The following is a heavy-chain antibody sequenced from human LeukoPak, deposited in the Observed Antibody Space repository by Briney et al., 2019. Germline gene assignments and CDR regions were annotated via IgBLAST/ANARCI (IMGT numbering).Heavy chain of an antibody. Sequence: SQTLSLTCAISGYSVSSNSAAWNWIRQSPSRGLEWLGRTYYRSNCFNDFALSVKSRITINPDTSKNQFSLQLNSVTPEDTAVYYCAKNYGDSNWFDPWGQGNLVTVSS. J-gene: IGHJ5*02. CDR3: AKNYGDSNWFDP. D-gene: IGHD4-17*01. CDR1: GYSVSSNSAA. V-gene: IGHV6-1*01. CDR2: TYYRSNCFN.